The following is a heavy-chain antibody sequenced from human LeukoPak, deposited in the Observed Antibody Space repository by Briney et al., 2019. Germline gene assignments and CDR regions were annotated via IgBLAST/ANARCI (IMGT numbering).Heavy chain of an antibody. CDR2: IYYSGST. CDR1: GGSISSGGYY. V-gene: IGHV4-31*03. Sequence: TPSLTCTVSGGSISSGGYYWSWIRQHPGQGLEWIGYIYYSGSTYYNPSLKSRVTISVDTSKNQFSLKLSSVTAADTAVYYCAKGPSDYYYGMDVWGKGTTVTVSS. J-gene: IGHJ6*04. CDR3: AKGPSDYYYGMDV.